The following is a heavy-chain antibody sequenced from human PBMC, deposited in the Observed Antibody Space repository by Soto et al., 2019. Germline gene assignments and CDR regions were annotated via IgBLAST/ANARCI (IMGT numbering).Heavy chain of an antibody. CDR2: IYHSGST. CDR3: AVSADYYGSGSYFSY. CDR1: GGSISSGGYS. J-gene: IGHJ4*02. D-gene: IGHD3-10*01. Sequence: SETLSLTCAVSGGSISSGGYSRSWIRQPPGKGLEWIGYIYHSGSTYYNPSLKSRVTISVDRSKNQFSLRLSSVTAADTAVYYCAVSADYYGSGSYFSYWGQGTLVTVSS. V-gene: IGHV4-30-2*01.